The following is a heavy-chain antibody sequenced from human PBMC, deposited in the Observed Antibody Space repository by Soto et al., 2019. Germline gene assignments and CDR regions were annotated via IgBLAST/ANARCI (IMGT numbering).Heavy chain of an antibody. CDR1: GGSISSYY. J-gene: IGHJ6*02. Sequence: PSETLSLTCTVSGGSISSYYWSWIRQPPGKGLEWIGYIYYSGSTNYNPSLKSRVTISVDTSKNQFSLKLSSVTAADTAVYYCARDRRTTYNWNDQYYYYGMDVWGQGTTVTAP. CDR2: IYYSGST. D-gene: IGHD1-1*01. V-gene: IGHV4-59*01. CDR3: ARDRRTTYNWNDQYYYYGMDV.